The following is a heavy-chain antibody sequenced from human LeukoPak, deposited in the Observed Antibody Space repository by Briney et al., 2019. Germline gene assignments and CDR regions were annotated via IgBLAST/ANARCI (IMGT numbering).Heavy chain of an antibody. CDR2: VSYDGSDK. Sequence: QPGRSLRLSCAAFGFTFSSHAIHWVRQAPGKGLEWVAVVSYDGSDKYYADSVKGRFTISRDNSRNMVNLQMSSLRTEDTAVYYCAREERSYGGTPDYWGQGTLVTVSS. J-gene: IGHJ4*02. V-gene: IGHV3-30-3*01. D-gene: IGHD4-23*01. CDR1: GFTFSSHA. CDR3: AREERSYGGTPDY.